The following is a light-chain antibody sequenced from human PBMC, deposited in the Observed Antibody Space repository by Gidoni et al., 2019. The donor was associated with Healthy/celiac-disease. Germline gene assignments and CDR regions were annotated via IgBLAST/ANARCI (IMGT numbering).Light chain of an antibody. J-gene: IGLJ3*02. CDR2: EVS. CDR1: SSDVGGYNY. V-gene: IGLV2-14*01. CDR3: SSYTSSSTLV. Sequence: QSALTQPASVSGSPGQSITISCTGTSSDVGGYNYVSWYQQHPGKAPKLMIYEVSNRPSGVSNRFSGSKSGNTASLTIPGLQAEDEADYYCSSYTSSSTLVFGRGTKLTVL.